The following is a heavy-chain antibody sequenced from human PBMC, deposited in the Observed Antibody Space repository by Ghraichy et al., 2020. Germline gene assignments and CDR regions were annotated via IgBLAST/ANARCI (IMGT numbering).Heavy chain of an antibody. V-gene: IGHV1-18*01. Sequence: ASVKVSCKASGYTFTSYGISWVRQAPGQGLEGMGWISAYNGNTNYAQKLQGRVTMTTDTSTSIAYMELRSLRSDDTAVYYCARVGTWIGSSFYYYGMDVWGQGTTVTVSS. CDR1: GYTFTSYG. J-gene: IGHJ6*02. CDR3: ARVGTWIGSSFYYYGMDV. CDR2: ISAYNGNT. D-gene: IGHD6-13*01.